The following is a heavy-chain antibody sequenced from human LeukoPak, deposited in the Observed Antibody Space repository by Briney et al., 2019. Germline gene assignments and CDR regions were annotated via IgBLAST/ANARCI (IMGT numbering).Heavy chain of an antibody. CDR1: GYTFTGYY. V-gene: IGHV1-69*05. D-gene: IGHD6-19*01. CDR3: ARDPGIAVAGTDVFDY. Sequence: ASVKVSCKASGYTFTGYYMHWVRQAPGQGLEWMGGIIPIFGTANYAQKFQGRVTITTDESTSTAYMELSSLRSEDTAVYYCARDPGIAVAGTDVFDYWGQGTLVTVSS. J-gene: IGHJ4*02. CDR2: IIPIFGTA.